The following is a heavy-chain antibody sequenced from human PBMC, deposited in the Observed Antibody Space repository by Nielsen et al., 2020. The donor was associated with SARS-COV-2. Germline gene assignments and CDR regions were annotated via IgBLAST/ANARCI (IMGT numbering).Heavy chain of an antibody. V-gene: IGHV3-13*01. D-gene: IGHD3-10*01. CDR3: AKDETSYYYGSGSYLGYNWFDP. CDR2: IGTAGDT. Sequence: GESLKISCAASGFTFSSYDMHWVRQATGKGLEWVSAIGTAGDTYYPGSVKGRFTISRDNSKNTLYLQMNSLRAEDTAVYYCAKDETSYYYGSGSYLGYNWFDPWGQGTLVTVSS. J-gene: IGHJ5*02. CDR1: GFTFSSYD.